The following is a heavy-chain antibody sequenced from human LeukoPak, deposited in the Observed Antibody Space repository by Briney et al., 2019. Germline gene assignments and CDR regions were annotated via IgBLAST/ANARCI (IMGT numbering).Heavy chain of an antibody. J-gene: IGHJ4*02. D-gene: IGHD2-8*01. CDR1: GFTFSSYS. CDR2: IKEDGSEK. V-gene: IGHV3-7*01. Sequence: GGSLRLSCAASGFTFSSYSMNWVRQAPGKGLEWVAKIKEDGSEKYYVDSVKGRFTISRDNAKNSLYLQMNSLRAEDTAVYYCARGRMVSITGGQGTLVTVSS. CDR3: ARGRMVSIT.